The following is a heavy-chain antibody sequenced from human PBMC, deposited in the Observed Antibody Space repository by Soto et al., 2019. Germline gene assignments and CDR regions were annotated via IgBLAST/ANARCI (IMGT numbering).Heavy chain of an antibody. CDR3: ARTHYCSGGSCFYYMDV. D-gene: IGHD2-15*01. V-gene: IGHV4-31*03. J-gene: IGHJ6*03. CDR2: NYYSGSN. CDR1: GGSISSGGYY. Sequence: QVQLQESGPGLVKPSQTLSLTCTVSGGSISSGGYYWSWIRQHPGKGLEWIGYNYYSGSNYYNPSLKSRVTISVETSKNQFSLKLSSVTAADTAVYYCARTHYCSGGSCFYYMDVWGKGTKVTVYS.